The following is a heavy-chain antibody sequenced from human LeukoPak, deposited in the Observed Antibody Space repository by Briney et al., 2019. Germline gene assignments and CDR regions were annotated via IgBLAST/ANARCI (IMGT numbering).Heavy chain of an antibody. CDR3: ARDIAAENFDY. CDR1: GGYISSSSYY. V-gene: IGHV4-39*07. CDR2: IYYSGST. D-gene: IGHD6-13*01. Sequence: SQTLSLTCTVSGGYISSSSYYWGWIRQPPGKGLEWIGSIYYSGSTYYNPSLKSRVTISVDTSKNQFSLKLSSVTAADTAVYYCARDIAAENFDYWGQGTLVTVSS. J-gene: IGHJ4*02.